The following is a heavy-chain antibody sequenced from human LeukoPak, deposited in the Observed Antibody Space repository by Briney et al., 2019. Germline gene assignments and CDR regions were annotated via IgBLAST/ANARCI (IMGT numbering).Heavy chain of an antibody. Sequence: GGSLRLSCAASGFTFSSYSMNWVRQAPGKGLEWVSSISSSSSYIYYADSVKGRFTISRDNAKNSLYLQMNSLRAEDTAVYYCARLTVAGIYYFDYWGQGTLVTVSS. CDR1: GFTFSSYS. V-gene: IGHV3-21*01. J-gene: IGHJ4*02. D-gene: IGHD6-19*01. CDR2: ISSSSSYI. CDR3: ARLTVAGIYYFDY.